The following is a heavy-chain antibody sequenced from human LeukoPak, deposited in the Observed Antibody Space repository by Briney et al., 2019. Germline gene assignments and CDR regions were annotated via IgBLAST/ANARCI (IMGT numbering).Heavy chain of an antibody. CDR1: GGSISSGDYC. CDR3: AREYDFWSGSSV. J-gene: IGHJ3*01. Sequence: SETLSLTCTVSGGSISSGDYCWSWIRQPPGKGLEWIGYIYYSGSTYYNPSLKSRVTISVDTSKNQFSLKLSSVTAADTAVYYCAREYDFWSGSSVWGQGTMVTVSS. V-gene: IGHV4-30-4*01. CDR2: IYYSGST. D-gene: IGHD3-3*01.